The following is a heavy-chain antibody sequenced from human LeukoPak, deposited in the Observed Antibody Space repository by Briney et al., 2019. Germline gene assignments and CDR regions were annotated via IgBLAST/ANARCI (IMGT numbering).Heavy chain of an antibody. D-gene: IGHD2-2*01. CDR3: ARTSRIVVVPAASRFDP. Sequence: PSETLSLTCAVYGGSFSGYYWSWIRQPPGKGLELIGEINHSGSTNYNPSLKSRVAISVDTSKNQFSLRLSSVTAADTAVYYCARTSRIVVVPAASRFDPWGQGTLVTVSS. CDR1: GGSFSGYY. V-gene: IGHV4-34*01. CDR2: INHSGST. J-gene: IGHJ5*02.